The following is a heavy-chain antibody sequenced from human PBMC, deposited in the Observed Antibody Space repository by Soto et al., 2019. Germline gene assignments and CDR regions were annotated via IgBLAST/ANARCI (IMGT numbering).Heavy chain of an antibody. V-gene: IGHV1-46*01. CDR3: ARTPLYCGGDCYPYWYFDL. CDR2: INPSGGST. J-gene: IGHJ2*01. CDR1: GYTFTSYY. D-gene: IGHD2-21*02. Sequence: QVQLVQSGAEVKKPGASVKVSCKASGYTFTSYYMHWVRQAPGQGLEWMGIINPSGGSTSYAQKCQGRVTMTRDTSTSTVYMELSSLRSEDTAVYYCARTPLYCGGDCYPYWYFDLWGRGTLVTVSS.